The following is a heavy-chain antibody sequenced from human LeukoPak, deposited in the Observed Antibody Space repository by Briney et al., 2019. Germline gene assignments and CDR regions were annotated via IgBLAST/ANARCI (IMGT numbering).Heavy chain of an antibody. CDR1: GYAFTGYY. CDR3: ARLDISTVRGVSYYFDC. CDR2: INPNSGGT. Sequence: AASVKVSCQASGYAFTGYYMHWVRQAPGQGLEWMGWINPNSGGTNYAQRFQGRVTMTRDTSISTAYMELSRLRSDDTAVYYCARLDISTVRGVSYYFDCWGQGTLVTVSS. V-gene: IGHV1-2*02. J-gene: IGHJ4*02. D-gene: IGHD3-10*01.